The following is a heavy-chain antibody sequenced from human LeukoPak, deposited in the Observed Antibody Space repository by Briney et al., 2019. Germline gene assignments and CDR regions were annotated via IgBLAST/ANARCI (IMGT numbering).Heavy chain of an antibody. D-gene: IGHD1-26*01. CDR2: IYHSGST. CDR3: ARGEGGHYMDV. CDR1: GGSISSGDYY. J-gene: IGHJ6*03. Sequence: PSQTLSLTCTVSGGSISSGDYYWSWIRQPPGKGLEWIGYIYHSGSTYYNPSLKSRVTISVDRSKNQFSLKLNSVTAADTAVYYCARGEGGHYMDVWGKGTTVTVSS. V-gene: IGHV4-30-2*01.